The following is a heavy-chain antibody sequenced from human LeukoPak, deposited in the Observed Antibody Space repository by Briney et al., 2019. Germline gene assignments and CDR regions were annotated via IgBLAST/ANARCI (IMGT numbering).Heavy chain of an antibody. D-gene: IGHD3-10*01. V-gene: IGHV3-48*03. CDR1: GFTFSSYE. CDR2: ISSSGSTI. Sequence: TGGSLRLSCAASGFTFSSYEMNWVRQAPGKGLEWVSYISSSGSTIYYADSVKGRFTNSRDNVKNSLYLQMNSLRAEDTAVYYCARESNYYGSGSEFDYWGQGALVTVSS. J-gene: IGHJ4*02. CDR3: ARESNYYGSGSEFDY.